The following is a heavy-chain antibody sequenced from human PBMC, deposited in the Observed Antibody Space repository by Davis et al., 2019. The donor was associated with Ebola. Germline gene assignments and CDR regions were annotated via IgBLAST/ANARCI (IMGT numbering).Heavy chain of an antibody. CDR3: ARDLDYYGSVWFDP. J-gene: IGHJ5*02. V-gene: IGHV3-7*01. Sequence: GESLKISCAASGFTFSSYWMSWVRQAPGKGLEWVANIKQDGSEKYYVDSVKGRFTISRDNAKNSLYLQMNSLRAEDTAVYYCARDLDYYGSVWFDPWGQGTLVTVSS. CDR1: GFTFSSYW. CDR2: IKQDGSEK. D-gene: IGHD3-10*01.